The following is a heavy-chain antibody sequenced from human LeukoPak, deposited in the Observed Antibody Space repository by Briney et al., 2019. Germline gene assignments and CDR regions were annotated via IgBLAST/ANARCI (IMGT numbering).Heavy chain of an antibody. CDR2: VSGSGDYT. J-gene: IGHJ4*02. CDR3: SKGTYGSGTYGAFDS. D-gene: IGHD3-10*01. Sequence: GGSLRLSCAASGFTFSSHGMSWLRQAPGKGLEWVSTVSGSGDYTYYADPVKGRITISRVNSKHTPYLQMNSLRAEDTAVYYFSKGTYGSGTYGAFDSWGQGTLVTVSS. CDR1: GFTFSSHG. V-gene: IGHV3-23*01.